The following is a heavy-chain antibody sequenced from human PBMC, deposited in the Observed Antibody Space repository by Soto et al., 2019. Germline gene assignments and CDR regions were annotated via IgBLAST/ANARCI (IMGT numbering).Heavy chain of an antibody. V-gene: IGHV6-1*01. CDR2: TYYRSKWYN. Sequence: SQTLSLTCAISGASVSSNSAACNCIRQSPSRGLEWLGRTYYRSKWYNDYAVSVKSRITINPDTSKNQFSLQLNSVTPEDTAVYYCVREYSSSSGFDYWGQGTLVTVPS. CDR1: GASVSSNSAA. D-gene: IGHD6-6*01. CDR3: VREYSSSSGFDY. J-gene: IGHJ4*02.